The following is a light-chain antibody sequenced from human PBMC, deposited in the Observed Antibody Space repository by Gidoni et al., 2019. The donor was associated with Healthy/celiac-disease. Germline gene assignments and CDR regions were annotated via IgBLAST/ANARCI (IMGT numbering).Light chain of an antibody. Sequence: DIVMTQSPLSLPVTPGETASISCRSSQSLLHSNGYNYLDCYLQKPGQSPQLLIYLGSNRASGVPDRFSGSGSGTDFTLKISRVEAEDVGVYYCMQALQTITFGQGTRLEIK. V-gene: IGKV2-28*01. CDR1: QSLLHSNGYNY. CDR3: MQALQTIT. CDR2: LGS. J-gene: IGKJ5*01.